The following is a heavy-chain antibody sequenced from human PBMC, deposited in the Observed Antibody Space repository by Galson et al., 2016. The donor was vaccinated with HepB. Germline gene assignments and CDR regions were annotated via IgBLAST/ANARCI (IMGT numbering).Heavy chain of an antibody. D-gene: IGHD3-16*01. J-gene: IGHJ4*02. Sequence: SETLSLTCSVSGASMTSYYWTWIRQPPGKGLEWIGYVFYTGANNFNPSLRSRLTISLDTSKNQFSLRLSSVSAADTAVYYCATERNGGIFHFWGQGTLVTVSS. CDR1: GASMTSYY. CDR3: ATERNGGIFHF. V-gene: IGHV4-59*01. CDR2: VFYTGAN.